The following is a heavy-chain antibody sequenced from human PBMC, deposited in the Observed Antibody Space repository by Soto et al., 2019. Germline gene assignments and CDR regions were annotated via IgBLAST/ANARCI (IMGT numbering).Heavy chain of an antibody. V-gene: IGHV4-4*02. CDR3: ARGISPVDAWNNCFGP. D-gene: IGHD2-8*01. J-gene: IGHJ5*02. CDR1: SGSISSSNW. Sequence: QVQLQESGPGLVKPSGTLSLTCAVSSGSISSSNWWSWVRQPPGKGLEWIGEIYHSGSTNYNPSLESRVTLSVDKSKTQCSSKRSSGTAADTAVYYCARGISPVDAWNNCFGPWGQGSLVTVAS. CDR2: IYHSGST.